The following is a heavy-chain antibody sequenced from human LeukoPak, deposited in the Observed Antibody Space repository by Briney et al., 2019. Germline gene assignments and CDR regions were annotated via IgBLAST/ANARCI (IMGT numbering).Heavy chain of an antibody. J-gene: IGHJ4*02. CDR1: VGSFSGYY. CDR3: ARARLRFLEWLSPFDY. CDR2: INHSGST. V-gene: IGHV4-34*01. D-gene: IGHD3-3*01. Sequence: SETLSLTCAVYVGSFSGYYWSWIRQPPGKGLEWSGEINHSGSTNYNPSLKSRVTISVDTSKNQFSLKLSSVTAADTAVYYCARARLRFLEWLSPFDYWGQGTLVTVSS.